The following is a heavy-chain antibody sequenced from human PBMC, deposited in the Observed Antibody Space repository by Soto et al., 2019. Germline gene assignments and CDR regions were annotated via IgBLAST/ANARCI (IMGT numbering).Heavy chain of an antibody. J-gene: IGHJ3*01. CDR1: GFTFSNYA. Sequence: EVHLVESGGGLVQPGGSLRVSCAASGFTFSNYAMNWVRQAPGKGLEWVSYISIGSGSIFYADSVKGRFTISRDDAKNSLYLHMNTLRDEDTAVYYWVRADRWAFDFWGQGTMVTVSS. CDR2: ISIGSGSI. CDR3: VRADRWAFDF. V-gene: IGHV3-48*02. D-gene: IGHD3-22*01.